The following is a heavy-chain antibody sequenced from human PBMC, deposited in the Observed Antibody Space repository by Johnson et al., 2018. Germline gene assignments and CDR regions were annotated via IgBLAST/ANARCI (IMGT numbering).Heavy chain of an antibody. CDR1: GFTFSSYS. CDR3: AIDLYYDSLTGYYGV. D-gene: IGHD3-9*01. Sequence: VQLVESGGGLVKPGGSLRLSCAASGFTFSSYSMNWVRQAPGKGLEWVSSISSSSSYIYYADSVKGRFTISRDNAKNSLYLQMNSLRAEDTAVYSCAIDLYYDSLTGYYGVWGQGTTVTVSS. J-gene: IGHJ6*02. V-gene: IGHV3-21*01. CDR2: ISSSSSYI.